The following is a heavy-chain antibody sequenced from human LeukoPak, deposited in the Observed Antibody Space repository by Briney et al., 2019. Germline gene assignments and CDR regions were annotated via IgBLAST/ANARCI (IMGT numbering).Heavy chain of an antibody. Sequence: SESLSLTCTGSGGSISSYYWSWIRQPPGKGLEWIGYIYYSGSTNYNPSLKSRVTISVDTSKNQFSLKLSSVTAADTAVYYCARVPVDTAMVAYYFDYWGQGTLVTVSS. D-gene: IGHD5-18*01. CDR3: ARVPVDTAMVAYYFDY. V-gene: IGHV4-59*01. CDR2: IYYSGST. J-gene: IGHJ4*02. CDR1: GGSISSYY.